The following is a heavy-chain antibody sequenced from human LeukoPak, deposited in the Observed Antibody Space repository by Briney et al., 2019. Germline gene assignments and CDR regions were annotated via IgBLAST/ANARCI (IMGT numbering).Heavy chain of an antibody. V-gene: IGHV3-23*01. Sequence: GGSLRLSCAASGFTFSSYAMSWVRQAPGKGLEWVSAISGSGGSTYYADSVKGRFTISRDNSKNTLYLQMNSLRAEDTAVCYCAKATQLVRVCYFDYWGQGTLVTVSS. CDR1: GFTFSSYA. CDR3: AKATQLVRVCYFDY. D-gene: IGHD6-13*01. J-gene: IGHJ4*02. CDR2: ISGSGGST.